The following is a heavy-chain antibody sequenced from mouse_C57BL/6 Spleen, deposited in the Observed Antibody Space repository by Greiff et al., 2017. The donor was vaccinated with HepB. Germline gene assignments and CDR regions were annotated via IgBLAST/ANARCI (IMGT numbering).Heavy chain of an antibody. D-gene: IGHD3-2*02. Sequence: EVKLVESGEGLVKPGGSLKLSCAASGFTFSSYAMSWVRQTPEKRLEWVAYISSGGDYIYYADTVKGRFTISRDNARNTLYLQMSSLKSEDTAMYYCTRGGAQAKEAWFAYWGQGTLVTVSA. J-gene: IGHJ3*01. CDR1: GFTFSSYA. CDR2: ISSGGDYI. V-gene: IGHV5-9-1*02. CDR3: TRGGAQAKEAWFAY.